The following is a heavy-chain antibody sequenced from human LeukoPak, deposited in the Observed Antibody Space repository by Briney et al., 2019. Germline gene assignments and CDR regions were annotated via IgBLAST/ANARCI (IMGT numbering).Heavy chain of an antibody. CDR3: ARHTGYLDY. Sequence: PSETLSLTCTVSGGSISSYYWSWIRQPPGKGLEWIGYIYYSGSTNYNPSLKSRVTISVDTSRNQFSLKLSSVTAADTAVYYCARHTGYLDYWGQGTLVTVSS. CDR1: GGSISSYY. CDR2: IYYSGST. V-gene: IGHV4-59*08. J-gene: IGHJ4*02. D-gene: IGHD1-14*01.